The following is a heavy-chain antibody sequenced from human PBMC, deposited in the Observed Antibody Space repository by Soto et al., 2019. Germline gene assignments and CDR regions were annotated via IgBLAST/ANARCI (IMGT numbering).Heavy chain of an antibody. Sequence: ASLKLSCKASGYTFTSYGISWVRQAPGQGLEWMGWISAYNGNTNYAQKLQGRVTMTTDTSTSTAYMELRSLRSEDTAVYYCARDATEVAAAGVWGQGALVTVSS. D-gene: IGHD6-13*01. J-gene: IGHJ4*02. CDR3: ARDATEVAAAGV. CDR2: ISAYNGNT. V-gene: IGHV1-18*01. CDR1: GYTFTSYG.